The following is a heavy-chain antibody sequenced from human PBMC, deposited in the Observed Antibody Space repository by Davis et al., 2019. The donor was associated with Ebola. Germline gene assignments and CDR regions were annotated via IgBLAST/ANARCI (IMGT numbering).Heavy chain of an antibody. V-gene: IGHV1-18*01. J-gene: IGHJ6*02. Sequence: AASVKVSCKASGYTFTSYGISWVRQAPGQGLEWMGWISAYNGDTNYAQKFQGRVTMTTDTSTSTAYMGLRSLRSDDPAVYYCARTDKRSYYYYGMDVWGQGTTVTVSS. CDR3: ARTDKRSYYYYGMDV. CDR2: ISAYNGDT. D-gene: IGHD3-9*01. CDR1: GYTFTSYG.